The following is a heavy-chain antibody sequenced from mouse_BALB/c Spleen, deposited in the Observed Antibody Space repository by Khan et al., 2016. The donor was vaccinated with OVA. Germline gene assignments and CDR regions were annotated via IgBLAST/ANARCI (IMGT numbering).Heavy chain of an antibody. V-gene: IGHV1S41*01. J-gene: IGHJ4*01. CDR3: AQSNYYGCSLYALDY. CDR1: GYTFTSYW. D-gene: IGHD1-1*01. Sequence: DMVKPGASVKLSCKASGYTFTSYWINWIKQRPGQGLEWIGRIAPGSGSTNYNEMFKGKDTRTVDKSYSTAYSQLSSLSSEASAVYFCAQSNYYGCSLYALDYWGQGTSVTVSS. CDR2: IAPGSGST.